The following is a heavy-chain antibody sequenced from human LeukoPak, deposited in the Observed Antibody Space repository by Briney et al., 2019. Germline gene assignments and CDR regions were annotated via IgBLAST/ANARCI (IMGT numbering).Heavy chain of an antibody. Sequence: PGGSLRLSXAASGFTFRNYWMVWARQAPGEGLEWVANIRGDGSRQYYLDSVKGRFTISRDNAKNSLYLQMSSLRADDTAVYYCVRDANYHDGSNYYDVLDIWGQGTMVTVSS. CDR1: GFTFRNYW. V-gene: IGHV3-7*01. D-gene: IGHD3-22*01. J-gene: IGHJ3*02. CDR2: IRGDGSRQ. CDR3: VRDANYHDGSNYYDVLDI.